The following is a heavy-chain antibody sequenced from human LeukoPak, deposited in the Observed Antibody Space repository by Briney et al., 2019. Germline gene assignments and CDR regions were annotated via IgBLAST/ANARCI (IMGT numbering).Heavy chain of an antibody. V-gene: IGHV1-2*06. CDR2: INPNSGGT. D-gene: IGHD6-19*01. CDR3: VRYNSVWSEDY. Sequence: ASVKVSCKASGYSFTGYYMHWVRQAPGQGLEWMGRINPNSGGTNYAQKFQGRVTMTRDTSISTAYMELSGLGSDDTAVYYCVRYNSVWSEDYWGLGTLVTVSS. J-gene: IGHJ4*02. CDR1: GYSFTGYY.